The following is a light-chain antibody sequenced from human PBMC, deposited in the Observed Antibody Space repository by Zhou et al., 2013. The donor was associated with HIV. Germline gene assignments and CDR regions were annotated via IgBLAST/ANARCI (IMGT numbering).Light chain of an antibody. J-gene: IGKJ1*01. Sequence: DIQMTQSPSSLSASVGDRVTITCQASQDISNYLNWYQQKPGKAPKLLIYAASTLQSGVPSRFSGSGSGTDFTLTISSLQPDDFATYYCQQYSAYWTFGQGTKVEIK. V-gene: IGKV1-16*01. CDR2: AAS. CDR1: QDISNY. CDR3: QQYSAYWT.